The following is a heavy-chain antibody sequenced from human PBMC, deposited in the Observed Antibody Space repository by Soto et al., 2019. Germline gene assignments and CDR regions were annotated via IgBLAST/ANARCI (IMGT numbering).Heavy chain of an antibody. D-gene: IGHD3-10*01. J-gene: IGHJ2*01. CDR1: GFTVSSNY. CDR2: IYGGGST. Sequence: EVQLVESGGGLVQPGGSLRLSCAASGFTVSSNYMSWVRQAPGKGLEWVSVIYGGGSTYYADSVKGRFTISRDNSKNTLYLQMNSLRAEDTAVYYCARSPQFGGPLPIHYCYFDLWGRGTLVTVSS. CDR3: ARSPQFGGPLPIHYCYFDL. V-gene: IGHV3-66*01.